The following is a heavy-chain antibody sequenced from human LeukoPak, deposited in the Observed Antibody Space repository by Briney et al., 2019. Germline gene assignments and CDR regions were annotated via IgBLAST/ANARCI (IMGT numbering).Heavy chain of an antibody. J-gene: IGHJ4*02. CDR3: ARGLTGHRGYYFDY. Sequence: SETLSLTCTVSGGSISSSSYYWGWIRQPPGKGLEWIGSIYYSGSTYYNPSLKSRVTISLDTSKNQFSLKLSSVTAADTAVYYCARGLTGHRGYYFDYWGQGTLVTVSS. CDR2: IYYSGST. V-gene: IGHV4-39*07. D-gene: IGHD3-9*01. CDR1: GGSISSSSYY.